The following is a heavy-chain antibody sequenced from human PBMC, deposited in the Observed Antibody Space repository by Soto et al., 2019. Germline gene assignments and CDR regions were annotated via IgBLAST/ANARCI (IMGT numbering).Heavy chain of an antibody. J-gene: IGHJ4*02. CDR2: INTGDGNT. Sequence: GASVKVSCKASGNTLTNYAMHWVRQAPGQGLEWMGWINTGDGNTKYSQNFQGRVTITRGTSANTAYMEVISLTSEDTAIYYCARGGAVSSGWYDGHWGLGTLVTVSS. D-gene: IGHD6-19*01. V-gene: IGHV1-3*04. CDR3: ARGGAVSSGWYDGH. CDR1: GNTLTNYA.